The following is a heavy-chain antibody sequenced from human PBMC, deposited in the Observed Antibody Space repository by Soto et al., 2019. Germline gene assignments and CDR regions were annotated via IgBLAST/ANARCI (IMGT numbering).Heavy chain of an antibody. J-gene: IGHJ6*02. CDR2: FFSDAER. D-gene: IGHD4-17*01. CDR1: GFSLGNGRMG. V-gene: IGHV2-26*01. CDR3: ARIDGDSNYYAMDV. Sequence: QVTLKESGPVLVKPTETLTLTCTVSGFSLGNGRMGVSWIRQPPGKHLEWLAHFFSDAERSYSASMQSMLTMGMDTSGSQVVLIMTNLDPVDTATYSCARIDGDSNYYAMDVWGQGTTVTVSS.